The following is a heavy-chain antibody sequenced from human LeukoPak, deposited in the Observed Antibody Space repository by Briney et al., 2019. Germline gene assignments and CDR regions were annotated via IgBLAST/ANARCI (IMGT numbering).Heavy chain of an antibody. Sequence: PGGSLRLSCVVSGVTFSSHWMSWVRQAPGKGLEWVANIKQDGSKKSYVDSVKGRFTISRDNAKNSLYLQMNSLRAEDTAIYYCTRVGYIDEGIDYWGQGTLVTVSS. V-gene: IGHV3-7*04. D-gene: IGHD5-24*01. CDR2: IKQDGSKK. CDR1: GVTFSSHW. CDR3: TRVGYIDEGIDY. J-gene: IGHJ4*02.